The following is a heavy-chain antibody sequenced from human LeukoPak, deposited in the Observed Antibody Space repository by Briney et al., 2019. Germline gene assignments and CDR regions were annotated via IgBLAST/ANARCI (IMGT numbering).Heavy chain of an antibody. V-gene: IGHV3-21*04. J-gene: IGHJ4*02. CDR3: ARAVLNDYAAY. Sequence: PGGSLRLSCAASGFTFSSYSMNWVRQAPGKGLEWVSSISSSSSYIYYADSVKGRFTISRDNSKNTLYLQVNSLRAEDTAVYYCARAVLNDYAAYWGQGTLVTVSS. D-gene: IGHD4-17*01. CDR1: GFTFSSYS. CDR2: ISSSSSYI.